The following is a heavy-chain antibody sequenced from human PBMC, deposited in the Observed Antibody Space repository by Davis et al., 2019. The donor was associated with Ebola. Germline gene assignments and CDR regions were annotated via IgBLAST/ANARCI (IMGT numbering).Heavy chain of an antibody. CDR2: IYSGGST. Sequence: GESLKISCAASGFTVSSNYMSWVRQAPGKGLEWVSVIYSGGSTYYADSVKGRFTISRDNSKNTLYVQMNSLRAEDTAVYYCARDGYNEYYGMDVWGQGTTVTVPS. CDR1: GFTVSSNY. J-gene: IGHJ6*02. D-gene: IGHD5-24*01. CDR3: ARDGYNEYYGMDV. V-gene: IGHV3-53*01.